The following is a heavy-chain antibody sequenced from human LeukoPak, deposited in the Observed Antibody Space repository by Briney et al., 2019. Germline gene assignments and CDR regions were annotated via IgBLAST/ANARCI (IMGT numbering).Heavy chain of an antibody. Sequence: SETLSLTCAVYGGPFSGSYWSGFRRPPGKGLDWMGEINHSGSTNYNPSLKSRVTISVDTSKNQFSLKLSSVTAADTAVYYCARGYVYGFWSGYSDYWGQGTLVTVSS. J-gene: IGHJ4*02. V-gene: IGHV4-34*01. CDR3: ARGYVYGFWSGYSDY. D-gene: IGHD3-3*01. CDR2: INHSGST. CDR1: GGPFSGSY.